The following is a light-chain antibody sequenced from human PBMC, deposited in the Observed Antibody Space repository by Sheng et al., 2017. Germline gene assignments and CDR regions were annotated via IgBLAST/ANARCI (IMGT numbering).Light chain of an antibody. V-gene: IGKV1-39*01. CDR2: DES. J-gene: IGKJ2*03. CDR3: QQSHTAPYS. Sequence: DIQMTQSPSSLSASVGDRVIITCRASQRISGYLNWYQQKPGEVPKLLIFDESRLQRGVPSRFSATGSGTAFTLTISSLQPEDFGTYYCQQSHTAPYSFGQGTKLEIK. CDR1: QRISGY.